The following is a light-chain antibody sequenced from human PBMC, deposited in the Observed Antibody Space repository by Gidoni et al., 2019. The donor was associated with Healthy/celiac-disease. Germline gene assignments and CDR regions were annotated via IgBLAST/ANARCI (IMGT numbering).Light chain of an antibody. J-gene: IGKJ4*01. CDR3: QQSYSTPLT. Sequence: DIQMTKSPSSLSASVGDRVTIACRASQSISSYLNWYQQKPGKAPKLLIYAASSLQSGVPSRFSGSGSGTDFTLTISSLQPEDFATYYFQQSYSTPLTFGGGTKVEIK. CDR2: AAS. CDR1: QSISSY. V-gene: IGKV1-39*01.